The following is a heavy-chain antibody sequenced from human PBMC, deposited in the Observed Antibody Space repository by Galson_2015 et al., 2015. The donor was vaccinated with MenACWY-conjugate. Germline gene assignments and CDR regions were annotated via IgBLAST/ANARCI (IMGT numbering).Heavy chain of an antibody. D-gene: IGHD5-18*01. CDR2: ISSSSSTI. CDR1: GFTFSSYG. V-gene: IGHV3-48*02. CDR3: ERDPTAMATNEFDP. Sequence: SLRLSCAASGFTFSSYGMNWVRQAPGKGLEWVSYISSSSSTIYYADSVKGRFTISRDNDKNSLYLQMSSMRDEDTAEYYCERDPTAMATNEFDPWGQGTLVTVSS. J-gene: IGHJ5*02.